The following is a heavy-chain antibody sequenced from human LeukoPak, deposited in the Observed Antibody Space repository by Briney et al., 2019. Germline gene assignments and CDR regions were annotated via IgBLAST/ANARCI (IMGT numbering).Heavy chain of an antibody. Sequence: GGSLRLSCAASGFTFSSYGMHWVRQAPGKGLEWVAFIHFDGSTKYSGDSVQGRFTISRDNSRNIFYLQMNHVRPEATTFYYCAKDQCTRTSCAGYPGYWGQGTLVTVSS. J-gene: IGHJ4*02. D-gene: IGHD2-2*01. V-gene: IGHV3-30*02. CDR3: AKDQCTRTSCAGYPGY. CDR1: GFTFSSYG. CDR2: IHFDGSTK.